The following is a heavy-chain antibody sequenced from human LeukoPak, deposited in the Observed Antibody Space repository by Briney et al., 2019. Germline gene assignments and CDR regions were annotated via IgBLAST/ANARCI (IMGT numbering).Heavy chain of an antibody. V-gene: IGHV3-30-3*01. CDR2: ISYDGSNK. Sequence: PGGSLRLSCAASGLTFSNYWMDWVRQAPGKGLEWVAVISYDGSNKYYADSVKGRFTISRDNSKNTLYLQMNSLRAEDTAVYYCARDGPGEGFDYWGQGTLVTVSS. J-gene: IGHJ4*02. CDR3: ARDGPGEGFDY. D-gene: IGHD3-10*01. CDR1: GLTFSNYW.